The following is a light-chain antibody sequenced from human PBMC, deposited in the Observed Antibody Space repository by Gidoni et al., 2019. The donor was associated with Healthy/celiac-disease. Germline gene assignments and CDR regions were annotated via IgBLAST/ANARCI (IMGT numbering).Light chain of an antibody. V-gene: IGLV3-1*01. J-gene: IGLJ2*01. CDR3: QAWDSSTAS. Sequence: QQKPGQSPVLVIYQYSNRPSGIPARFSVSNSGSTATLTISGTQAMDEADYYCQAWDSSTASFGGGTKLTVL. CDR2: QYS.